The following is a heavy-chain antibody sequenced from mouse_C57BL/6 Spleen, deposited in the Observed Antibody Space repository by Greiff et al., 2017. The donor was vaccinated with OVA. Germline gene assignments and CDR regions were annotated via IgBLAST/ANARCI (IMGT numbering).Heavy chain of an antibody. V-gene: IGHV1-64*01. D-gene: IGHD3-2*02. CDR1: GYTFTSYW. CDR2: IHPNSGST. Sequence: VQLQQPGAELVKPGASVKLSCKASGYTFTSYWLHWVKQRPGQGLEWIGMIHPNSGSTNYNEKFKSKATLTVDKSSSTAYMQLSSLTSEDAAVYYCARRLYFDYWGQGTTLTVSS. J-gene: IGHJ2*01. CDR3: ARRLYFDY.